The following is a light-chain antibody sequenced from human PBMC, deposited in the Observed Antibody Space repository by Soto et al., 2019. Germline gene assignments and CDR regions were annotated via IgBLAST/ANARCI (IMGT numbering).Light chain of an antibody. Sequence: AIRMTQSPSSLSASTGDRVTITCRASQGISSYLAWYQQKPGKAPKLLIYAASTLQSGVPSRFSGSGSGTDYTLTISSLQPEDFATYYCQQSYSTWITFGQGTRLEIK. CDR1: QGISSY. CDR3: QQSYSTWIT. J-gene: IGKJ5*01. CDR2: AAS. V-gene: IGKV1-8*01.